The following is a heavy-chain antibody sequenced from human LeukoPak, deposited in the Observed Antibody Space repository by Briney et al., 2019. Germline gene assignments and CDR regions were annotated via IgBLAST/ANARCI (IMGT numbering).Heavy chain of an antibody. D-gene: IGHD5-18*01. CDR3: ARGPYSYGYPIDY. CDR1: GYTFTGYY. V-gene: IGHV1-2*02. J-gene: IGHJ4*02. CDR2: INPNSGGT. Sequence: ASVKVSCKASGYTFTGYYMHWVRQAPGQGLEWMGWINPNSGGTNYAQKFQGRVTMTRDMSTSTVYMELSSLRSENTAVYYCARGPYSYGYPIDYWGQGTLVTVSS.